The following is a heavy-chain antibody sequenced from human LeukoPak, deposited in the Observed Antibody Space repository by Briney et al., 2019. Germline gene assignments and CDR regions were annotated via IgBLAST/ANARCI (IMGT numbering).Heavy chain of an antibody. CDR2: IRYAGST. Sequence: SETLSLTCTVSGGTMSGGNYYWSWIRQSPGKGLEWIGYIRYAGSTYYNPSLKSRIIISVDRPKNQFSLKLASVTAADTAVYYCARALGSSWYWVDPWGRGTLITVSS. J-gene: IGHJ5*02. D-gene: IGHD6-13*01. CDR1: GGTMSGGNYY. CDR3: ARALGSSWYWVDP. V-gene: IGHV4-30-4*01.